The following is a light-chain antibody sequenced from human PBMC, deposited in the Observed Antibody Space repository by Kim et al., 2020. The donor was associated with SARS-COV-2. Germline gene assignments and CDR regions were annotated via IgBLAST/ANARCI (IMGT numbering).Light chain of an antibody. CDR3: GTWDSSLSAGV. Sequence: QSGQRQPPSVSAAPGQKVTISCSGSSSNIGNNYVSWYQQLPGTAPKLLIYDNNKRPSGILDRFSGSKSGTSATLGITGLQTGDEADYYCGTWDSSLSAGVFGGGTQLTVL. CDR2: DNN. J-gene: IGLJ3*02. V-gene: IGLV1-51*01. CDR1: SSNIGNNY.